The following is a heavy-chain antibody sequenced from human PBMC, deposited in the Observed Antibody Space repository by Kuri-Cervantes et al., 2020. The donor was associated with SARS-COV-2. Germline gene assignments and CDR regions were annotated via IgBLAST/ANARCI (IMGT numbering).Heavy chain of an antibody. CDR3: ASPDPPYYDFWGGHPGPLEYYYYGMDV. CDR2: IIPFFGTA. Sequence: SVKVSCKAYGGSFSRNAIGWVRQAPGQGLEWMGGIIPFFGTATYAQKFRGRVTITADESTRTAYMELSSLRFEDTAVYYCASPDPPYYDFWGGHPGPLEYYYYGMDVWGQGTTVTVSS. J-gene: IGHJ6*02. D-gene: IGHD3-3*01. V-gene: IGHV1-69*13. CDR1: GGSFSRNA.